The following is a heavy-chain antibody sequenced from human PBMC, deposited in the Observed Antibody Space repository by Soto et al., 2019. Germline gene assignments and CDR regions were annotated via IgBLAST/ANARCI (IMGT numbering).Heavy chain of an antibody. CDR3: GRTKDHVYGVDV. CDR1: GTSISSSQW. V-gene: IGHV4-4*02. Sequence: QVQLQESGPGLVKPSGTLSLTCAVSGTSISSSQWWSWVRQPPGKGLEWIGEIYHNERTNYNPSLQSRLTLSLDKSKNQVSLTLRSVPAADTAKYYCGRTKDHVYGVDVWGQGTTVTVSS. J-gene: IGHJ6*02. CDR2: IYHNERT.